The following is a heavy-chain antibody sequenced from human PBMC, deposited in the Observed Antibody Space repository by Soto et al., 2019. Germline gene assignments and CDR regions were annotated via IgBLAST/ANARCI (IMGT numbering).Heavy chain of an antibody. J-gene: IGHJ4*02. CDR1: VRPICGHS. CDR3: ARGLWFGDFDY. Sequence: LETLSLTSAVYVRPICGHSCRCVRQRTGNGLEWIGEINHSGSNNYTPSLKSRVTISVDTSKNQFSLKLSSVTAAYTAVYYCARGLWFGDFDYWGQGTLVTVS. V-gene: IGHV4-34*01. D-gene: IGHD3-10*01. CDR2: INHSGSN.